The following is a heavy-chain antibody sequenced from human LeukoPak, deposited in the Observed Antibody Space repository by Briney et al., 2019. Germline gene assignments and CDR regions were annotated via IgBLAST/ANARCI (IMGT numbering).Heavy chain of an antibody. Sequence: PSETLSLTCTVSGGSISSYYWSWIRQPPGKGLEWIGYIYYSGSTNYNPSLKSRVTISVDTSKNQFSLKLSPVTAADTAVYYCARGGITIFGVVNHDYWGQGTLVTVSS. D-gene: IGHD3-3*01. J-gene: IGHJ4*02. V-gene: IGHV4-59*01. CDR3: ARGGITIFGVVNHDY. CDR2: IYYSGST. CDR1: GGSISSYY.